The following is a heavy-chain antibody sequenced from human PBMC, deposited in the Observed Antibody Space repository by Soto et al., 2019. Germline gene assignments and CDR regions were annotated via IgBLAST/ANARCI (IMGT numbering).Heavy chain of an antibody. CDR1: GFTFSSYS. V-gene: IGHV3-21*01. CDR3: ARVATGYDILTGYPHDAFGI. Sequence: PGGSLRLSCAASGFTFSSYSMNWVRQAPGKGLEWVSSISSSSSYIYYADSVKGRFTISRDNAKNSLYLQMNSLRAEDTAVYYCARVATGYDILTGYPHDAFGIWGQGTMVTVSS. CDR2: ISSSSSYI. D-gene: IGHD3-9*01. J-gene: IGHJ3*02.